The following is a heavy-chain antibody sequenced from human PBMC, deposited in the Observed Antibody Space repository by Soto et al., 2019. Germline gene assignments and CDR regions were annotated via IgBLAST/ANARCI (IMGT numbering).Heavy chain of an antibody. CDR1: GYTFTSYG. CDR2: ISAYNGNT. CDR3: ASTAGRGMITFGGVIVAPQFDY. D-gene: IGHD3-16*02. Sequence: QVQLVQSGAEVKKSGASVKVSCKASGYTFTSYGISWVRQAPGQGLEWMGWISAYNGNTNYAQKLQGRVTMTTDTSTSTAYMELRSLRSDDTAVYYCASTAGRGMITFGGVIVAPQFDYWGQGTLVTVSS. V-gene: IGHV1-18*01. J-gene: IGHJ4*02.